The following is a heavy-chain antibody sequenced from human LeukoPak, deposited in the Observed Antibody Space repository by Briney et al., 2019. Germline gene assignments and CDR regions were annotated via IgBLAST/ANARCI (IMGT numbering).Heavy chain of an antibody. CDR1: GYTFTSYD. CDR2: ISAYNGNT. J-gene: IGHJ4*02. D-gene: IGHD2-15*01. Sequence: ASVKVSCKTSGYTFTSYDISWVRQAPGQGLEWMGWISAYNGNTNYAQKFQDRVTMTTDTSTSTAYMELRSLRSDDTAVYYCARDICSGDRCYPYYFDYWGQGALVTVSS. CDR3: ARDICSGDRCYPYYFDY. V-gene: IGHV1-18*01.